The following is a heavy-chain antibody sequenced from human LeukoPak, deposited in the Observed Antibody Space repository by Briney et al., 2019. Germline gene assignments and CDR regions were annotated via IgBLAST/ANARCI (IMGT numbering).Heavy chain of an antibody. CDR1: GFTFSSYG. J-gene: IGHJ6*02. D-gene: IGHD3-3*01. CDR3: ARDFLEWGPQLVLHYYGMDV. V-gene: IGHV3-33*01. Sequence: GRSLRLSCAASGFTFSSYGMHWVRQAPGKGLEWVAVIWYDGSNKYYADSVKGRFTISRDNSKNTLYLQMNSLGAEDTAVYYCARDFLEWGPQLVLHYYGMDVWGQGTTVTVSS. CDR2: IWYDGSNK.